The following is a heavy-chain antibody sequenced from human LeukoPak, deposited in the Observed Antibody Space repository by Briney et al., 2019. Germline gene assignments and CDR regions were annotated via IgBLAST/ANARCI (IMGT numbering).Heavy chain of an antibody. J-gene: IGHJ3*02. V-gene: IGHV4-31*03. Sequence: SETLSLTCTVSGGSINSGGYYWNWIRQHPGKGLEWIGYIFYNGGTNYNPSLKSRVTISVDRSKNQFSLKLSSVTAADTAVYYCARRGYSYNDAFDIWGQGTMVTVSS. CDR2: IFYNGGT. CDR3: ARRGYSYNDAFDI. D-gene: IGHD5-18*01. CDR1: GGSINSGGYY.